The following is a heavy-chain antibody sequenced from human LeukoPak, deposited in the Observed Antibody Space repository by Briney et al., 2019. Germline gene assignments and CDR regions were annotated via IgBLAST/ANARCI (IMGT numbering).Heavy chain of an antibody. V-gene: IGHV3-33*01. CDR2: IWYDGSNK. D-gene: IGHD6-13*01. Sequence: GGSLRLSCAASGFTFSSYGMHWVRQAPGKGLGGVAVIWYDGSNKYYADSVKGRFTISRDNSKNTLYLRMNSLRAEDTAVYYCAREGIAAAGPLYYYYYGMDVWGQGTTVTVSS. J-gene: IGHJ6*02. CDR1: GFTFSSYG. CDR3: AREGIAAAGPLYYYYYGMDV.